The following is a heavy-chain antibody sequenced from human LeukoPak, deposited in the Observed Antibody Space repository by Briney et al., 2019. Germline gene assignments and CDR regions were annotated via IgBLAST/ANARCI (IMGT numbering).Heavy chain of an antibody. J-gene: IGHJ4*02. D-gene: IGHD6-13*01. CDR1: GYSFASYW. Sequence: GESLNISCQASGYSFASYWSVWVRQVPGKGLEWMGIIYPGDSVTTYSPSFQGQVTISADKSISTAYLQWSSLKASDTALYYCARHYPRYSTSWFFLDYWGQGTLVTVSS. CDR3: ARHYPRYSTSWFFLDY. V-gene: IGHV5-51*01. CDR2: IYPGDSVT.